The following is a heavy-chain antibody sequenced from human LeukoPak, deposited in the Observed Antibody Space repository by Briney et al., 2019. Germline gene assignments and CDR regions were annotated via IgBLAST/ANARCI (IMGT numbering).Heavy chain of an antibody. Sequence: PGGPLRLSCAASGFTFSSYAMSWVRQAPGKGLEWVSAISGSGGSTYYADSVKGRLTISRDNAKNSLYLQMNSLRAEDTAVYYCARETYYYDSSGYYYPKNFDYWGQGTLVTVSS. V-gene: IGHV3-23*01. J-gene: IGHJ4*02. CDR1: GFTFSSYA. D-gene: IGHD3-22*01. CDR3: ARETYYYDSSGYYYPKNFDY. CDR2: ISGSGGST.